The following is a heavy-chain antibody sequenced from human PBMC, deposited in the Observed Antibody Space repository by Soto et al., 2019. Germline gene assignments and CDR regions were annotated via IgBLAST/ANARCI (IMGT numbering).Heavy chain of an antibody. CDR2: INPNSGGT. V-gene: IGHV1-2*02. Sequence: QVQLVQSGAEVKKPGASVKVSCKASGYTFTGYYMHWVRQAPGQGLEWMGWINPNSGGTNYAQKFQGRVTMTRDTSISPAYMELSRLRSDDTAVYYCARGRSSSWGGLYYYYYGMDVWGQGTTVTVSS. CDR3: ARGRSSSWGGLYYYYYGMDV. J-gene: IGHJ6*02. CDR1: GYTFTGYY. D-gene: IGHD6-6*01.